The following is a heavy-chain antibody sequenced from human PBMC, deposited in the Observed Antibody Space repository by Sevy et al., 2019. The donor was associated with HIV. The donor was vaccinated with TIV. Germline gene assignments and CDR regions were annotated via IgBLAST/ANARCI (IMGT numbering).Heavy chain of an antibody. CDR2: ISSSSSYI. CDR3: ARDGPGVAGTWYYYYGMDV. J-gene: IGHJ6*02. D-gene: IGHD6-19*01. V-gene: IGHV3-21*01. CDR1: GFTFSSYS. Sequence: GGSLRLSCAASGFTFSSYSMNWVRQAPGKGLEWVSSISSSSSYIYYADSVKGRFTISRDNAKNSLYLQMNSLRAEDTAVYYCARDGPGVAGTWYYYYGMDVWGQGTTVTVSS.